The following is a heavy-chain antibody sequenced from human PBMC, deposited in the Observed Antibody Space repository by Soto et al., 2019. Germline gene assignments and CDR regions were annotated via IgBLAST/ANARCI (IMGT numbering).Heavy chain of an antibody. CDR3: ARDSSSWGRGPHY. J-gene: IGHJ4*02. Sequence: KTSETLSLTCAVYGGSFSGYYWSWIRQPPGKGLEWIGEINHSGSTNYNPSLKSRVTISVDTSKNQFSLKLSSVTAADTAVYYCARDSSSWGRGPHYWGQGTLVTVSS. CDR2: INHSGST. V-gene: IGHV4-34*01. CDR1: GGSFSGYY. D-gene: IGHD6-13*01.